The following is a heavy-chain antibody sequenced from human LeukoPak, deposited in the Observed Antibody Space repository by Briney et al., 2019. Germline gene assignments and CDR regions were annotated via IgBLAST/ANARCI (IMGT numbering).Heavy chain of an antibody. J-gene: IGHJ4*02. V-gene: IGHV4-34*01. CDR3: ARILRGVIVTSFDY. D-gene: IGHD3-10*01. Sequence: SETLSLTCAVYGGSFSGYYWSWIRQPPGKGLEWIGEINHSGSTNYNPSLKSRVTIPVDTSKNQFSLKLSSVTAADTAVYYCARILRGVIVTSFDYWGQGILVTVSS. CDR1: GGSFSGYY. CDR2: INHSGST.